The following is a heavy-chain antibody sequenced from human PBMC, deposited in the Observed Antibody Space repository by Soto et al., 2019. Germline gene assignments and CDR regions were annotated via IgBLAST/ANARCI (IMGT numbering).Heavy chain of an antibody. CDR2: ISGSGGSR. D-gene: IGHD3-16*01. CDR3: AKAPPLGRLEPFY. Sequence: GGSLRLSCAASGFTFSSYAMSWVRQAPGRGLEWVSAISGSGGSRYYADSVKGRFTISRDNSKNTLYLQMNSLRAEDTAGYYCAKAPPLGRLEPFYWGQGTLVTVSS. V-gene: IGHV3-23*01. CDR1: GFTFSSYA. J-gene: IGHJ4*02.